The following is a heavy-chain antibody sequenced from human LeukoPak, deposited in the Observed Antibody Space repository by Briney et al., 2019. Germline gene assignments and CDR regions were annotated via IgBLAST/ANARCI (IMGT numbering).Heavy chain of an antibody. CDR1: GYTFTNYG. V-gene: IGHV1-18*01. J-gene: IGHJ4*02. CDR3: AREYSGYADY. D-gene: IGHD5-12*01. CDR2: ISAYNGDT. Sequence: ASVKVSCKASGYTFTNYGLSWVRQAPGQGLEWMGWISAYNGDTNYAQKLQGRVTMTTDTSTSTAYMELRSLRSDDTAVYYCAREYSGYADYWGQGTLVTVSS.